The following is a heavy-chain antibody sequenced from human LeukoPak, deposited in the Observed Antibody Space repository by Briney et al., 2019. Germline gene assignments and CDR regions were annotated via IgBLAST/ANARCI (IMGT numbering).Heavy chain of an antibody. Sequence: GGSLRLSCAASGFTVSSNYMSWVRQAPGKGLEWVSVIYSGGSTYYADSVKGRFTISRDNSKSTLYLQMNSLRAEDTAVYYCATLPDPNLHYWGQGTLVTVSS. CDR3: ATLPDPNLHY. J-gene: IGHJ4*02. V-gene: IGHV3-66*02. CDR1: GFTVSSNY. CDR2: IYSGGST.